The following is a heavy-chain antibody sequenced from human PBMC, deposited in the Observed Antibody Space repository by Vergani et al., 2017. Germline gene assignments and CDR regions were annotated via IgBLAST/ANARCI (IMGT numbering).Heavy chain of an antibody. J-gene: IGHJ6*02. CDR3: AADPSSSWGHYYYGMDV. CDR1: GFTFTSSA. D-gene: IGHD6-13*01. Sequence: QMQLVPSGPEVKKPGTSVTVSCKASGFTFTSSAMQWVRQARGQRLEWIGWIVVSSGNTNYAQKFQERVTITRDMSTSTAYMELSSLRSEDTAVYYCAADPSSSWGHYYYGMDVWGQGTTVTVSS. V-gene: IGHV1-58*02. CDR2: IVVSSGNT.